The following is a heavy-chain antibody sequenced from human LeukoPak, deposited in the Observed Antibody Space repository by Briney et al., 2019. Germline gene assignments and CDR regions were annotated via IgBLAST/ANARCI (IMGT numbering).Heavy chain of an antibody. D-gene: IGHD6-13*01. CDR2: IKQDGSEK. CDR1: GFTFSTYW. Sequence: GGSLRLSCAASGFTFSTYWMTWVRQAPGKGLEWVANIKQDGSEKSYVDSVKGRSTISRDNAKNSLYLQMNSLRAEDTAVYYCARDDSSSVPYSSSWYPYYLDYWGQGILVTVSS. V-gene: IGHV3-7*01. CDR3: ARDDSSSVPYSSSWYPYYLDY. J-gene: IGHJ4*02.